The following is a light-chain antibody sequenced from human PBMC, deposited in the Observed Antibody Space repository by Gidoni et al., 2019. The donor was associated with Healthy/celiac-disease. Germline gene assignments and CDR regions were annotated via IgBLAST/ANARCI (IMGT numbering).Light chain of an antibody. J-gene: IGKJ5*01. V-gene: IGKV3-15*01. Sequence: ELVMTQSPATLSVSPGERATLSCRARQSVSSDLAWYQPKPGQAPRLLNYGASTRATGIPARFSGSGSGTEFTLTISSLQSEDFAVYYCQQYNNWPITFGQGTRLEIK. CDR1: QSVSSD. CDR3: QQYNNWPIT. CDR2: GAS.